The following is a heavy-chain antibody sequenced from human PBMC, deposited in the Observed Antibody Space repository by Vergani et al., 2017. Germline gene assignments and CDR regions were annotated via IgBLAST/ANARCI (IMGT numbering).Heavy chain of an antibody. CDR3: ARRGKGGGAFDI. CDR2: FRYTGDT. Sequence: QVQLQESGPGLVKPSETLSLTCIVSGGSLSNTYSWGWIRQPPGKGLEWVGTFRYTGDTYYSPSLKSRVTVSVDASKNQLSLRLYSVTAADTAIYYCARRGKGGGAFDIWGHGTMVTVSS. J-gene: IGHJ3*02. D-gene: IGHD1-26*01. V-gene: IGHV4-39*01. CDR1: GGSLSNTYS.